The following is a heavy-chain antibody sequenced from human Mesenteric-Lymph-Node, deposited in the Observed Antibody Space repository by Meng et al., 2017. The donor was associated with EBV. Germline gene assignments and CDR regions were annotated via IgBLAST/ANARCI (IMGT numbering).Heavy chain of an antibody. V-gene: IGHV4-34*01. CDR3: ARAFCGGDCSHFDY. CDR1: GGSFSGYY. J-gene: IGHJ4*02. Sequence: VHLQHWGAGVLKPLETLSLTCDVYGGSFSGYYWSWIRQPPGKGLEWIGEINHGGSTNYNPSLTSRVTISVDTSKNHFSLKLTSVTAADTAVYYCARAFCGGDCSHFDYWGQGTLVTVSS. D-gene: IGHD2-21*01. CDR2: INHGGST.